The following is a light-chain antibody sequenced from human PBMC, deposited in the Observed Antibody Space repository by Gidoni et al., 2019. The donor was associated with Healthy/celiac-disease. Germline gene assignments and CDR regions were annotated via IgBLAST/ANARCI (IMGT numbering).Light chain of an antibody. Sequence: DIQRTQSPFTPSSSVGDRVTITCRASQSISSWLARYPQKPGKAPKLLIYKASSLESGVPSRFSGSGSGTEFTLTISSLQPDDFATYYCQQYNSYWTFGQGTKVEIK. J-gene: IGKJ1*01. V-gene: IGKV1-5*03. CDR1: QSISSW. CDR2: KAS. CDR3: QQYNSYWT.